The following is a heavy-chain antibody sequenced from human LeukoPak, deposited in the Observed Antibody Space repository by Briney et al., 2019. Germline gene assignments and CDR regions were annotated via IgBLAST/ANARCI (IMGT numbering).Heavy chain of an antibody. CDR1: GFTFSSYS. D-gene: IGHD4-17*01. V-gene: IGHV3-48*02. CDR3: ARGDYGDRDLDY. Sequence: GGSLRLSCAASGFTFSSYSMNWVRQAPGKGLEWVSYISSRSSSIYYADSVKGRFTLSRDNAKNSLYRQMNSLRDEDAAVYYCARGDYGDRDLDYWGQGTLVTVSS. CDR2: ISSRSSSI. J-gene: IGHJ4*02.